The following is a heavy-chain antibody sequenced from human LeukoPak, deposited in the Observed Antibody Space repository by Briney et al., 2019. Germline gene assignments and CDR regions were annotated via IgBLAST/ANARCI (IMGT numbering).Heavy chain of an antibody. CDR3: ARGEATILSWFDP. Sequence: ASVKVPCKASGGTFSSYAISWVRQAPGQGLEWMGGIIPIFGTANYAQKFQGRVTITTDESTSTAYMELSSLRSEDTAVYYCARGEATILSWFDPWGQGTLVTVSS. CDR2: IIPIFGTA. V-gene: IGHV1-69*05. J-gene: IGHJ5*02. CDR1: GGTFSSYA. D-gene: IGHD1-26*01.